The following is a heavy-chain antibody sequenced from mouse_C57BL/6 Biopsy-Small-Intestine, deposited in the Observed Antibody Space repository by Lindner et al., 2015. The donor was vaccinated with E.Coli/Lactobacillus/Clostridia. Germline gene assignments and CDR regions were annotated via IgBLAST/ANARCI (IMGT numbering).Heavy chain of an antibody. CDR2: INPSTGGT. J-gene: IGHJ2*01. CDR1: GYSFTGYY. Sequence: VQLQESGPELVKSGASVRISCKTSGYSFTGYYLNWVKQSPEKSLEWIGEINPSTGGTTYNQKFRAKATLTVDKSSSTAFMQFKSLTSEDSAVDYCARREVYYFDYWGQGTTLTVSS. CDR3: ARREVYYFDY. V-gene: IGHV1-42*01.